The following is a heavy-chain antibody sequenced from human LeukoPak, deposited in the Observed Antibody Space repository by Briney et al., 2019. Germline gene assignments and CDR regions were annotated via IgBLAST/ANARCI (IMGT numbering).Heavy chain of an antibody. CDR3: TPGGKDYVH. V-gene: IGHV3-15*07. CDR2: VKSKSDGGTA. Sequence: GGSLRLSCAASGFSLSNTWMNWVRLAPGKGLEWVGRVKSKSDGGTAEYAAPVKGRFTISRDDSKNTLYVQMSSLKIEDTALYYCTPGGKDYVHWGQGTLVTVSS. D-gene: IGHD4-17*01. CDR1: GFSLSNTW. J-gene: IGHJ4*02.